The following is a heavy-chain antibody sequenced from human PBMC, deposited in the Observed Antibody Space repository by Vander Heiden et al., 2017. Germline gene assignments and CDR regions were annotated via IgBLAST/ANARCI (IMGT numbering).Heavy chain of an antibody. D-gene: IGHD6-19*01. J-gene: IGHJ4*02. Sequence: QVQLVESGGGVVQPGRSLRLSCAASGFTFRSYAMHWVRQAPGKGLEWVAVISYDGSNKYYADSVKGRVTISRDNSKNTLYLQMNSLRAEDTAVYYCARDLGIAGAATPGVFDYWGQGTLVTVSS. CDR1: GFTFRSYA. CDR3: ARDLGIAGAATPGVFDY. CDR2: ISYDGSNK. V-gene: IGHV3-30-3*01.